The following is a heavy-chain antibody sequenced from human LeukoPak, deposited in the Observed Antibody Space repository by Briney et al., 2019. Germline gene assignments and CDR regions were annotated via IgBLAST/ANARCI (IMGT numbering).Heavy chain of an antibody. CDR2: ISYDANYK. CDR1: GFTFSSYG. D-gene: IGHD2-2*02. V-gene: IGHV3-30*02. J-gene: IGHJ6*02. Sequence: GGSLRLSCAASGFTFSSYGMHWVRQAPGKGLEWVAFISYDANYKYYADSVKGRFTISRDQSKSTLSLQMNSLRAEDTAVYYCATEGEAYCSSSSCYTLTGMDVWGQGTTVIVSS. CDR3: ATEGEAYCSSSSCYTLTGMDV.